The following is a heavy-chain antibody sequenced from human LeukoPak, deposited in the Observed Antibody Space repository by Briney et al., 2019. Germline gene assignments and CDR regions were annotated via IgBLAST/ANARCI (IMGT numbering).Heavy chain of an antibody. J-gene: IGHJ6*04. Sequence: GGSLRLSCVASGFTFNFYEMNWVRQAPGKGLEWVSYISSSGSTIYYADSVKGRFTISRDNAKNSLYLQMNSLRAEDTAVYYCAELGITMIGGVWGKGTTVTISS. CDR2: ISSSGSTI. D-gene: IGHD3-10*02. CDR1: GFTFNFYE. V-gene: IGHV3-48*03. CDR3: AELGITMIGGV.